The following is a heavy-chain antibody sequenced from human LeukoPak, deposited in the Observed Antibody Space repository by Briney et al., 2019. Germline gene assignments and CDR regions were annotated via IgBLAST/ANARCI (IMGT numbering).Heavy chain of an antibody. CDR2: MNPNSGNT. CDR3: ARRSGYSGYDFGY. CDR1: GYTFTSYD. Sequence: ASVKVSCKASGYTFTSYDINWVRQATGQGLEWMRWMNPNSGNTGYAQKFQGRVTMTRNTSISTAYMELSSLRSENTAVYYCARRSGYSGYDFGYWGQGTLVTVSS. J-gene: IGHJ4*02. D-gene: IGHD5-12*01. V-gene: IGHV1-8*01.